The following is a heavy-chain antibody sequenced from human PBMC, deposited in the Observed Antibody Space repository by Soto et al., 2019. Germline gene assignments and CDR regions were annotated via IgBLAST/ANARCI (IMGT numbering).Heavy chain of an antibody. CDR2: ITWNGANT. V-gene: IGHV3-43*01. Sequence: GGSLRLSCAASGFRFDEYNMHWVRQAPGKGLEWLSLITWNGANTYYADSVKGRFTISRDGTTKSVSLQMTSLKREDTGLYYCARETLSYGSALDVWGQGTTVTVSS. D-gene: IGHD3-16*01. CDR3: ARETLSYGSALDV. J-gene: IGHJ6*02. CDR1: GFRFDEYN.